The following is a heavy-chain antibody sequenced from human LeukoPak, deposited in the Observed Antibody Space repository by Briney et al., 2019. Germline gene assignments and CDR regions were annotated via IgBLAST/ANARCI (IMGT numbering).Heavy chain of an antibody. J-gene: IGHJ4*02. CDR1: GGPFSGYY. D-gene: IGHD3-16*01. CDR2: INHSGST. CDR3: AFGRSY. Sequence: SETLSLTCAVYGGPFSGYYCSWVRQPPGKGLEWIGEINHSGSTNYNPSLKSRVTISLDTSKNQFSLKLSSVTAADTAVYYCAFGRSYWGQGTPVTVSS. V-gene: IGHV4-34*01.